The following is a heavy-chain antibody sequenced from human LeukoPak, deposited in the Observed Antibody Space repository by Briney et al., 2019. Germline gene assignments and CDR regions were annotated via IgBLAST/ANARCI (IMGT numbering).Heavy chain of an antibody. Sequence: GGSLSLSCVASGFSFSSYTIHWVRQAPGKGLEWVAVMSYDGSHKYHADSEKGRFTISRDNSKNTVYLQVNSLRAEDTAIYYCARDVGGYAFDYWGQGTLVTVSS. CDR3: ARDVGGYAFDY. CDR2: MSYDGSHK. J-gene: IGHJ4*02. V-gene: IGHV3-30*04. D-gene: IGHD5-12*01. CDR1: GFSFSSYT.